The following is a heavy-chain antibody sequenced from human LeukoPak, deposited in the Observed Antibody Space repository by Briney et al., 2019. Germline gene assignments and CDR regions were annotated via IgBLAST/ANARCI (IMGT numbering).Heavy chain of an antibody. V-gene: IGHV1-2*02. CDR3: ARELNGYNINAFDI. CDR2: INPNSGGT. CDR1: GYTFTGYY. D-gene: IGHD5-24*01. Sequence: ASVKVSCKASGYTFTGYYMHWVRQAPGQGLEWMGWINPNSGGTNYAQKFQGRVTMTRDTSISTAYMELSRLRSDDTAVYYCARELNGYNINAFDIWGRGTMVTVSS. J-gene: IGHJ3*02.